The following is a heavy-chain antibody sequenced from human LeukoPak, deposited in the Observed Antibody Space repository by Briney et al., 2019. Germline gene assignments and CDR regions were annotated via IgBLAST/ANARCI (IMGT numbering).Heavy chain of an antibody. CDR2: ISWDGGST. J-gene: IGHJ4*02. V-gene: IGHV3-43D*03. CDR3: AEDISAVHTMGGYFDY. Sequence: GGSLRLSCAASGFTFDDYAMHWVRQAPGKGLEWVSLISWDGGSTYYADSVKGRFTISRDNSKNSLYLQMNSLRAEDTALYYCAEDISAVHTMGGYFDYWGQGTLVTVSS. D-gene: IGHD3-16*01. CDR1: GFTFDDYA.